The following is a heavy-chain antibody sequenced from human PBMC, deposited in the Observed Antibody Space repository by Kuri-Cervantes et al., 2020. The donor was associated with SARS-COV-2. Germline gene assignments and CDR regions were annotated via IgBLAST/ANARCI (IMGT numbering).Heavy chain of an antibody. CDR3: ARAEGAMLPGSLRFLEWLDPYYFDY. D-gene: IGHD3-3*01. CDR1: IFGYYT. J-gene: IGHJ4*02. V-gene: IGHV4-30-4*08. CDR2: IYYSGST. Sequence: IFGYYTMSWIRQPTGKGLEWRGYIYYSGSTYYNPSLKSRVTISVDTSKNQFSLKLSSVTAADTAVYYCARAEGAMLPGSLRFLEWLDPYYFDYWGQGTLVTVSS.